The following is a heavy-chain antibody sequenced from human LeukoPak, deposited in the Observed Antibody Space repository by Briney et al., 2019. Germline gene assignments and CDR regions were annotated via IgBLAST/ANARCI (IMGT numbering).Heavy chain of an antibody. Sequence: QTSETLSLTCAVYGGSFRGYYWSWIRQPPGKGLDWIGEINHSGCPNYNPSLKSRVTISVDTSKHQCSLKLSSVTAADTAVYYCARGRSVVTAIAGVYWYFDLWGRGTLVTVSS. D-gene: IGHD2-21*02. CDR2: INHSGCP. CDR3: ARGRSVVTAIAGVYWYFDL. J-gene: IGHJ2*01. CDR1: GGSFRGYY. V-gene: IGHV4-34*01.